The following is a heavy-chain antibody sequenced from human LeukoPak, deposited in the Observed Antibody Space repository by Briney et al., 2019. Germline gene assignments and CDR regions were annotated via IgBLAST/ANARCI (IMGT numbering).Heavy chain of an antibody. CDR2: INAGNGNT. CDR1: GYTFTSYA. CDR3: ARDKTPHSGWYGDYYYGMDV. D-gene: IGHD6-19*01. J-gene: IGHJ6*02. Sequence: GASVKVSCKASGYTFTSYAMHWVRQAPGQRLEWIGWINAGNGNTKYSQKFQGRVTITRDTSASTAYMELSSLRSEDTAVYYCARDKTPHSGWYGDYYYGMDVWGQGTTVTVSS. V-gene: IGHV1-3*01.